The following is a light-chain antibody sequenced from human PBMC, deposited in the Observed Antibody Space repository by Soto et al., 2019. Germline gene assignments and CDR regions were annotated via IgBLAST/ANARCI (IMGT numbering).Light chain of an antibody. Sequence: DIVMTQSPLSLSVTLGQPASISCRSSQSLEYSDGNTYLNWFQQRPGQSPRRLIYKVSNRDSGVPDRFSGSGSGTDFTLNISRVEAEDVGVYYCMQGTSWPVTFGGGTKVEIK. V-gene: IGKV2-30*01. CDR1: QSLEYSDGNTY. CDR2: KVS. J-gene: IGKJ4*01. CDR3: MQGTSWPVT.